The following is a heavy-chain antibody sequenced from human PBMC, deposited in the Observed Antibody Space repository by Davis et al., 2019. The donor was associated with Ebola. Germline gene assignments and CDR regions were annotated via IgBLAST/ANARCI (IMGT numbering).Heavy chain of an antibody. CDR1: GFTFSDYY. CDR2: ISLDGNTE. CDR3: ARDNWLDS. Sequence: GGSLRLSCAASGFTFSDYYMSWIRQAPGKGLEWVAAISLDGNTEYYADSVKGRFTISRDSPINTLYLQMDSLTGDDTALYYCARDNWLDSWGQGTLVTVSS. J-gene: IGHJ5*01. V-gene: IGHV3-30*03.